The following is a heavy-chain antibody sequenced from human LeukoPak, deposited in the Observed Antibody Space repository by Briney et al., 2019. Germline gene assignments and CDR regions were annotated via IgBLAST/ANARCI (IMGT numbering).Heavy chain of an antibody. D-gene: IGHD2-2*01. CDR2: ISAYNGNT. CDR3: ARYLIVVVPAASGY. V-gene: IGHV1-18*04. Sequence: ASVKVSCKASGYTFTSYGISWVRQAPGQGLEWMGWISAYNGNTNYAQKLQGRVTMTTDTSTSTAYMELRSLRSDDTAVYYCARYLIVVVPAASGYWGQGTLDTVSS. CDR1: GYTFTSYG. J-gene: IGHJ4*02.